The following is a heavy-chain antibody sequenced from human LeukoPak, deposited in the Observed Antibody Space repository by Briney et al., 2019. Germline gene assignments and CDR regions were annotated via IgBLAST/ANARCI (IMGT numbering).Heavy chain of an antibody. CDR2: IRYDGSNK. D-gene: IGHD3-9*01. Sequence: TGGSLRLSCAASGFTFSSYGMHWVRQAPGKWLEWVAFIRYDGSNKYYADSVKGRFTISRDNSKNTLYLQMNSLSAEDTAFYYCARDALQLTGNYVTRWWFDPWGQGTLVTVSS. CDR3: ARDALQLTGNYVTRWWFDP. CDR1: GFTFSSYG. V-gene: IGHV3-30*02. J-gene: IGHJ5*02.